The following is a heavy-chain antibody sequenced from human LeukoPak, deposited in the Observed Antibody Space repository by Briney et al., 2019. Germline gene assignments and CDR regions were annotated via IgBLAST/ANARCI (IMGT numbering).Heavy chain of an antibody. CDR3: AKVYRGSGSYYPYFDY. CDR2: IGWNSGSI. J-gene: IGHJ4*02. V-gene: IGHV3-9*01. CDR1: GFTFDDYA. D-gene: IGHD3-10*01. Sequence: GGSLRLSCAASGFTFDDYAMHWVRQAPGKGLEWVSGIGWNSGSIGYADSVKGRFTISRDNAKNSLYLQMNSLRAEDTALYYCAKVYRGSGSYYPYFDYWGQGTLVTVSS.